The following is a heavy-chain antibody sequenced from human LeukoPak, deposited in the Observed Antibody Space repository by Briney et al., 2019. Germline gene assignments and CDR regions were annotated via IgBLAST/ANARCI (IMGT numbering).Heavy chain of an antibody. CDR2: MNPNSGNT. CDR3: ARGKHGGNIYYYYYYGMDV. J-gene: IGHJ6*02. CDR1: GYTFTSYD. D-gene: IGHD4-23*01. V-gene: IGHV1-8*01. Sequence: ASVKVSCKASGYTFTSYDINWVRQATGQGLEWMGWMNPNSGNTGYAQKFQGRVTMTRNTSISTAYMELSSLRSEDTAVYYCARGKHGGNIYYYYYYGMDVWGQGTTVTVSS.